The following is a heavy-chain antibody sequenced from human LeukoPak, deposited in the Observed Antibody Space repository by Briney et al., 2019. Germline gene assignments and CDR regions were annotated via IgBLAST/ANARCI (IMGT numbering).Heavy chain of an antibody. D-gene: IGHD2-15*01. J-gene: IGHJ4*02. CDR2: IYTSGST. V-gene: IGHV4-4*07. CDR1: GGSISSYY. CDR3: ARDRCSGGSCYSDY. Sequence: PSETLSLTCTVSGGSISSYYRSWIRQPAGKGLEWIGRIYTSGSTNYNPSLKSRVTMSVDTSKNQFSLKLSSVTAADTAVYYCARDRCSGGSCYSDYWGQGTLVTVSS.